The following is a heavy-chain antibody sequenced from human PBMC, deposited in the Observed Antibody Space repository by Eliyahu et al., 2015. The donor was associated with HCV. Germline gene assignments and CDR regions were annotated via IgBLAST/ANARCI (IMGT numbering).Heavy chain of an antibody. V-gene: IGHV1-46*01. D-gene: IGHD6-19*01. CDR3: ARGEGSGWLNY. CDR2: GST. Sequence: GSTSYAQKFQGRVTMTRDTSTSTVYMELSSLRSEDTAVYYCARGEGSGWLNYWGQGTLVTVSS. J-gene: IGHJ4*02.